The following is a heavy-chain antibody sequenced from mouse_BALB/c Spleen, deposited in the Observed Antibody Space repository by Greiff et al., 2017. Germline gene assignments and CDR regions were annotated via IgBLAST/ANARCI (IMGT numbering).Heavy chain of an antibody. CDR2: VSYSGST. D-gene: IGHD2-10*02. J-gene: IGHJ1*01. V-gene: IGHV3-2*02. CDR1: GYSITSDYA. CDR3: ARSRYGNSWYFDV. Sequence: EVQLQQSGPGLVKPSQSLSLTCTVTGYSITSDYAWNWIRQFPGNKLEWMGYVSYSGSTSYNPSLKSRISITRDTSKNQFFLQLNSVTTEDTATYYCARSRYGNSWYFDVWGAGTTVTVSS.